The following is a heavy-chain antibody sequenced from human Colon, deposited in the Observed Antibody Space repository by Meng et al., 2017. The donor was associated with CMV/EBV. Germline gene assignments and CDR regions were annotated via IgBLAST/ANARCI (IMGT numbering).Heavy chain of an antibody. J-gene: IGHJ5*02. CDR2: MFYSGST. D-gene: IGHD3-10*01. V-gene: IGHV4-30-4*08. Sequence: STSSRDYYWGWIRQPPGQGLEWIGHMFYSGSTYYNPSLKSRVTISVDTSRNQFSLRLSSVTAADTAVYYCARVRVYGSGIGRWFDPWGQGTLVTVSS. CDR3: ARVRVYGSGIGRWFDP. CDR1: STSSRDYY.